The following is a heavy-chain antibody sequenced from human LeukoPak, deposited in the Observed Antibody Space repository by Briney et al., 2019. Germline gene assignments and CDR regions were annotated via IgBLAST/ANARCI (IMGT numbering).Heavy chain of an antibody. D-gene: IGHD2-2*01. V-gene: IGHV3-15*01. J-gene: IGHJ4*02. CDR2: IKSKTDGGTT. CDR1: GFTFSNAW. Sequence: GGSLRLSCAASGFTFSNAWMSWVRQAPGKGLEWVGRIKSKTDGGTTDYAAPVKGRFTISRDDSKNTLYLQMNSLKTEDTAVYYCTPDIFGYCSSTSCYPIDYWGQGTLVTVSS. CDR3: TPDIFGYCSSTSCYPIDY.